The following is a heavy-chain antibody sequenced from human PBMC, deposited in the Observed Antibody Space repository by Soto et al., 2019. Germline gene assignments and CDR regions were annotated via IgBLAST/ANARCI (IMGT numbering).Heavy chain of an antibody. CDR1: GGSISSGGYS. CDR3: ATAGGLGAVAADY. CDR2: IYHSGST. J-gene: IGHJ4*02. D-gene: IGHD6-19*01. V-gene: IGHV4-30-2*01. Sequence: QLQLQESGSGLVKPSQTLSLTCAVSGGSISSGGYSWSWIRQPPGKGLEWIGYIYHSGSTYYNPSRQSPVTIPVDRAKHQFPLKLGSVTAADTAVYYCATAGGLGAVAADYWGQGTLVTVSS.